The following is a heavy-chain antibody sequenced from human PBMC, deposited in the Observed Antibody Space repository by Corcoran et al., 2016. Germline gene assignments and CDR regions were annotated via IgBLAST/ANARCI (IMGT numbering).Heavy chain of an antibody. Sequence: EVQLVEPGGGLVQPGGSLRLSCAASGFTFSSYSMKWVRQAPGQGLEWVSYISSSSSTIYYAYSVKGRFTISRDNAKNSLYLQMNSLRAEDTAVYYCAREGQAADDALDIWGQGTMVTVSS. V-gene: IGHV3-48*04. CDR1: GFTFSSYS. J-gene: IGHJ3*02. D-gene: IGHD6-25*01. CDR2: ISSSSSTI. CDR3: AREGQAADDALDI.